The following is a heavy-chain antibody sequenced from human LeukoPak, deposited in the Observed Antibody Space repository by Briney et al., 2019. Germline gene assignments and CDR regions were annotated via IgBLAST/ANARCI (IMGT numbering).Heavy chain of an antibody. Sequence: GESLKISCKGSGYSFTSYWIGWVRQMPGKGLEWMGIIYPGDSDTRYSPSFQGQVTISADKSISTAYLQWNSLKASDTAMYYCARQIDYYDSSGYYEDAFDIWGQGAMVTVSS. CDR3: ARQIDYYDSSGYYEDAFDI. V-gene: IGHV5-51*01. CDR1: GYSFTSYW. D-gene: IGHD3-22*01. J-gene: IGHJ3*02. CDR2: IYPGDSDT.